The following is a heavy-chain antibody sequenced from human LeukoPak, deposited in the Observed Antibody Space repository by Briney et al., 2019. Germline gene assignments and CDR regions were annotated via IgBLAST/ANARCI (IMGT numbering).Heavy chain of an antibody. CDR1: GFTFSSYS. D-gene: IGHD3-22*01. Sequence: GGSLRLSCAAPGFTFSSYSMNWVRQAPGKGLEWVSSISSSSSYIYYADSVKGRFTISRDNAKNSLNLQMNSLRAEDMAVYYCARDSPYYDSSGYYPSGAFDIWGQGTMVTVSS. V-gene: IGHV3-21*01. J-gene: IGHJ3*02. CDR3: ARDSPYYDSSGYYPSGAFDI. CDR2: ISSSSSYI.